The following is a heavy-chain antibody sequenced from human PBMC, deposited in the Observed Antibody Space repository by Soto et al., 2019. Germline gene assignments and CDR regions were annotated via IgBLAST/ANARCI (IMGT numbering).Heavy chain of an antibody. CDR3: MLGSGWKDFDY. D-gene: IGHD3-22*01. V-gene: IGHV4-39*01. CDR1: GGSISSSSYY. CDR2: IYYSGST. Sequence: SETLSLTCTVSGGSISSSSYYSGWIRQPPGKGLEWIGNIYYSGSTYYNPSLKSRVTISVDTSKNQFSLKLSSVTAADTAVYYCMLGSGWKDFDYWGQGTLVTVS. J-gene: IGHJ4*02.